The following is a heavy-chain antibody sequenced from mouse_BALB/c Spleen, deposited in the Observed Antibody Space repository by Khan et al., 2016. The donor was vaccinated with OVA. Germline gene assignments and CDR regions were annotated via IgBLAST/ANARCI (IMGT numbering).Heavy chain of an antibody. CDR2: ISYSGRT. CDR1: GYSITSDYA. J-gene: IGHJ2*01. D-gene: IGHD1-1*01. V-gene: IGHV3-2*02. CDR3: ARSVTITTVVATDFDY. Sequence: VQLKESGPGLVKPSQSLSLTCTVTGYSITSDYAWNWIRQFPGIKLEWMGYISYSGRTSYNPSLKSRISLTRDTSKNQFFLQLNSVTTEDTATYYCARSVTITTVVATDFDYWGQGTTLTVSS.